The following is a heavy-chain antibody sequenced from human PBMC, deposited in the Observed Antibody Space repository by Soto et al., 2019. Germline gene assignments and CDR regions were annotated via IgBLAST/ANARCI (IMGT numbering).Heavy chain of an antibody. CDR3: ARPYSGSYSFDC. CDR1: GFPFSSYN. V-gene: IGHV3-21*06. CDR2: ITSSTNEI. D-gene: IGHD1-26*01. Sequence: EVQLVESGGGLVKPGGSLRLSCAASGFPFSSYNMNWVRQAPGKGLEWVSSITSSTNEIYYADSVKGRFTISRDNAKNSLYLHMNSLRTEDTAVYYCARPYSGSYSFDCWGQGTLVTVSS. J-gene: IGHJ4*02.